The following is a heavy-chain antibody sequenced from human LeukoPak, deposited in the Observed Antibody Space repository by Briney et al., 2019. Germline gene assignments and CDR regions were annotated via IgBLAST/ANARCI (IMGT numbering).Heavy chain of an antibody. D-gene: IGHD2-15*01. CDR1: GFTFSDYY. Sequence: GGSLRLSCAASGFTFSDYYMSWIRQAPGRGLEWVSYISNSSSYTNYADSVKGRFTISRDNAKNSLYLQMNSLRAEDTAVYYCARRDCSGGSCYGFDYWGQGTLVTVSS. CDR2: ISNSSSYT. J-gene: IGHJ4*02. V-gene: IGHV3-11*06. CDR3: ARRDCSGGSCYGFDY.